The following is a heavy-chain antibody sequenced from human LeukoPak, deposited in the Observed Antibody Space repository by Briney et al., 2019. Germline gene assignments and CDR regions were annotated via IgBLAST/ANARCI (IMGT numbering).Heavy chain of an antibody. CDR2: IYYSGST. D-gene: IGHD6-6*01. CDR3: ARVVRARSDYYYYYMDV. Sequence: PSETLSLTCTVSGGSISSGGYYWSWIRQHPGKGLEWIGYIYYSGSTYYNPSLKSRVTISVDTSKNQFSLKLSSVTAADTAVYYCARVVRARSDYYYYYMDVWGKGTTVTVSS. CDR1: GGSISSGGYY. J-gene: IGHJ6*03. V-gene: IGHV4-31*03.